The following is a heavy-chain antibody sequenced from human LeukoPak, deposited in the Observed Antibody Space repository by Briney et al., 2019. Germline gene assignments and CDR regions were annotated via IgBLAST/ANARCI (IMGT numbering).Heavy chain of an antibody. D-gene: IGHD6-6*01. J-gene: IGHJ4*02. CDR3: ARVAVSSSSFDY. CDR2: IYYSGST. V-gene: IGHV4-59*08. CDR1: GGSISSYY. Sequence: SETLSLTCTVSGGSISSYYWSWIRQPPGEGLEWIGYIYYSGSTNYNPSLKSRVTISVDTSKNQFSLKLSSVTAADTAVYYCARVAVSSSSFDYWGQGTLVTVSS.